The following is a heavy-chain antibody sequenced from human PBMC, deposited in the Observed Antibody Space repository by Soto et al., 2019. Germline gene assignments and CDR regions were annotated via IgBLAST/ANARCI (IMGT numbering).Heavy chain of an antibody. J-gene: IGHJ6*02. CDR3: ARDGTVTTDYYYGMDV. Sequence: ASVKVSCKASGYTFIGYYMHWVRQAPGQGLEWMGWINPNSGGTNYAQKFQGWVTMTRDTSISTAYMELSRLRSDDTAVYYCARDGTVTTDYYYGMDVWGQGTTVTVSS. V-gene: IGHV1-2*04. CDR1: GYTFIGYY. D-gene: IGHD4-17*01. CDR2: INPNSGGT.